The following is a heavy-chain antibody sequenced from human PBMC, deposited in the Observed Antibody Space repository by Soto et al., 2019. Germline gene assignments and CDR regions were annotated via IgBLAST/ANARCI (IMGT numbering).Heavy chain of an antibody. CDR2: IYYSGST. CDR3: ARQKSAFDI. V-gene: IGHV4-59*08. CDR1: GGSISSYY. Sequence: QVQLQESGPGLVKPSETLSLTCTVSGGSISSYYWSWIRQPPGKGLEWIGYIYYSGSTNYNPSLKSRVTISVDTSKNQFPLKLSSVTAADTAVYYCARQKSAFDIWGQGTMVTVSS. J-gene: IGHJ3*02.